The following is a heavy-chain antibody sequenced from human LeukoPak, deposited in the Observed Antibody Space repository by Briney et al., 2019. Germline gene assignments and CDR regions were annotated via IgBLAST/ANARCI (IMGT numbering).Heavy chain of an antibody. V-gene: IGHV4-39*07. Sequence: SETLSLTCTVSGGSISNRSHFWGWIRQTPGKGLEWFGSNYSGYTYYNPSLKSRVTISVDTSKNQFSLRLNSVTAADTAVYYCARDSAPNLLAYFDYWGQGILVTVSS. CDR2: NYSGYT. CDR1: GGSISNRSHF. CDR3: ARDSAPNLLAYFDY. J-gene: IGHJ4*02. D-gene: IGHD2/OR15-2a*01.